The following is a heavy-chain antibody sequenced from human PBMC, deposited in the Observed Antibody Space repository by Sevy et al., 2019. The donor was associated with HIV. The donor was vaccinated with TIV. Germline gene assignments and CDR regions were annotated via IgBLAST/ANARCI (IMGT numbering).Heavy chain of an antibody. CDR1: GGSISSYY. J-gene: IGHJ4*02. Sequence: SETLSLTCTVSGGSISSYYWSWIRQPPGKGLEWIGYIYYSGSTNYNSSLKSRVTISVDTSKNQFSLKLSSVTAADTAVYYCARDGSRPSGYFDYWGQGTLVTVSS. CDR2: IYYSGST. V-gene: IGHV4-59*13. CDR3: ARDGSRPSGYFDY. D-gene: IGHD6-13*01.